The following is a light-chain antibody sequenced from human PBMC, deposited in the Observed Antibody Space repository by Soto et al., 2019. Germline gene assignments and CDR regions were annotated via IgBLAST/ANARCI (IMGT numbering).Light chain of an antibody. CDR2: DAS. CDR3: QQYNNWPT. CDR1: QSISSN. Sequence: EIFVTQSPATLPVSRWEIATLSCRASQSISSNLAWYQQKPGQAPRLLIYDASTRATGIPARFSGSGSGTEFTLTISSLQSEDFAVYHCQQYNNWPTFGQGTKVDI. J-gene: IGKJ1*01. V-gene: IGKV3-15*01.